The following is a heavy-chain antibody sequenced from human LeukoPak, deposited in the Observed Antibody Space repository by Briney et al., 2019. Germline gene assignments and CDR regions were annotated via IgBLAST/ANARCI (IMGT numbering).Heavy chain of an antibody. CDR3: ARDPGYESWSPFWGGMDV. V-gene: IGHV3-74*01. Sequence: PGGSLRLSCAASGFTFSSSWMHWVRQAPGKGLVWVSRITRDGSSTTYADSVKGRFTTSRDNAKNTLYLQIGSLRDDDTAVYYCARDPGYESWSPFWGGMDVWGNGTTVIVSS. J-gene: IGHJ6*04. CDR2: ITRDGSST. D-gene: IGHD3-16*01. CDR1: GFTFSSSW.